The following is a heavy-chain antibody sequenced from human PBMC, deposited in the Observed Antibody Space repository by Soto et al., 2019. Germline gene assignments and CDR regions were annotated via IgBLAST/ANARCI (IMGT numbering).Heavy chain of an antibody. V-gene: IGHV4-39*01. CDR3: ATPWDAYYFDY. CDR2: IYYSGST. CDR1: GGSISSSSYY. J-gene: IGHJ4*02. D-gene: IGHD1-26*01. Sequence: SETLSLTCTVSGGSISSSSYYWGWIRQPPGKGLEWIGSIYYSGSTYYNPSLKSRVTISVDTSKNQFSLKLSSVTAADTAVYYCATPWDAYYFDYWGQGTLVTVSS.